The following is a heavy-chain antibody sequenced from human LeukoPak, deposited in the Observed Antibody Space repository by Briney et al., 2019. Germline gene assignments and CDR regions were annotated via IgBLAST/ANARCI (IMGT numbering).Heavy chain of an antibody. J-gene: IGHJ4*02. V-gene: IGHV1-8*01. CDR1: GYTFTSYD. D-gene: IGHD3-9*01. Sequence: ASVKVSCKASGYTFTSYDINWVRQATGQGLEWMGWMNPNSGNTGYAQKFQGRVTMTRNTSISTAYMELSSLGSEDMAIYYCARGLGDYNTDWFPVSGYWGQGTLVTVSS. CDR2: MNPNSGNT. CDR3: ARGLGDYNTDWFPVSGY.